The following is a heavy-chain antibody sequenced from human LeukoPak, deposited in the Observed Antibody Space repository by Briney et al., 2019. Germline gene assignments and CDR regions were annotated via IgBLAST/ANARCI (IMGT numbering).Heavy chain of an antibody. V-gene: IGHV3-23*01. D-gene: IGHD1-26*01. CDR2: ISGSGGNT. CDR1: GSTFSTYA. CDR3: AKVADSGSYPRSAFDI. J-gene: IGHJ3*02. Sequence: PGGSLRLSCAASGSTFSTYAMTWVRQAPGKGLEWVSGISGSGGNTYYADSVKGRFTISRDNSKNTLYLQMNSLRADDTAVYYCAKVADSGSYPRSAFDIWGQGTMVTVSS.